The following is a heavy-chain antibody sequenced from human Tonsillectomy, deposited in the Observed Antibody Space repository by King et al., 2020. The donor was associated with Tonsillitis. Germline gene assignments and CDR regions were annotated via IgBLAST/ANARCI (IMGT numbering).Heavy chain of an antibody. CDR1: GFTFSDHY. V-gene: IGHV3-72*01. J-gene: IGHJ6*03. D-gene: IGHD3-9*01. CDR3: ARVRLDFFCMDV. CDR2: IRDKAHSYST. Sequence: EVQLVQSGGGLVQPGGSLRLSCAASGFTFSDHYMDWVRQAPGKGLEWGGRIRDKAHSYSTEYAASVKVRFTISGDDSQNSLYLQMHYLKPEDTAVYYCARVRLDFFCMDVWGKGTTVTVSS.